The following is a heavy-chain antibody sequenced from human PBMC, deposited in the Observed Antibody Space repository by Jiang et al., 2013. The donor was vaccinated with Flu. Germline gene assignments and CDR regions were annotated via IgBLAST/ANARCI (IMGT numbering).Heavy chain of an antibody. D-gene: IGHD2-15*01. Sequence: SGAEVKKPGASVKVSCKASGYTFTSYAMHWVRQAPGQRLEWMGWVNAGNGNTKYSQKFQGRVTITRDTSASTAYMELSSLRSEDTAVYYCARAFCSGGSCYSGLPYWGQGTLVTVSS. V-gene: IGHV1-3*01. J-gene: IGHJ4*02. CDR3: ARAFCSGGSCYSGLPY. CDR2: VNAGNGNT. CDR1: GYTFTSYA.